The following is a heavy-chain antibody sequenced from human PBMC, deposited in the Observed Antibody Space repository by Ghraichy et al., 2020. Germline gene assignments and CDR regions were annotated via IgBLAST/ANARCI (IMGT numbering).Heavy chain of an antibody. CDR2: IKQDGSEK. D-gene: IGHD3-3*01. CDR1: GFTFSSYW. V-gene: IGHV3-7*01. CDR3: ARDGRTYYDFWSGYPPVDY. Sequence: GESLNISCAASGFTFSSYWMSWVRQAPGKGLEWVANIKQDGSEKYYVDSVKGRFTISRDNAKNSLYLQMNSLRAEDMAVYYCARDGRTYYDFWSGYPPVDYWGQGTLVTVSS. J-gene: IGHJ4*02.